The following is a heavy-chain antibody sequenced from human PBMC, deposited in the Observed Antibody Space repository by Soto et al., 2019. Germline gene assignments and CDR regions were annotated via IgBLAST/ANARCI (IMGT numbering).Heavy chain of an antibody. CDR1: GYTLTTYG. Sequence: QVPLVQSGAEVKKPGASVKVSCKVSGYTLTTYGISWVRQAPGQGLEWMGWISANGDTDYTEKIRGRVTMTTDTSTSTAYMELRSLRSDDTAVYYCARGVYFDYWGQGSLVTVSS. J-gene: IGHJ4*02. V-gene: IGHV1-18*01. CDR2: ISANGDT. CDR3: ARGVYFDY.